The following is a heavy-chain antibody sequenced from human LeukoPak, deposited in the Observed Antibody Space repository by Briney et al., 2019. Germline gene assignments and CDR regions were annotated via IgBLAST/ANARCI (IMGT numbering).Heavy chain of an antibody. CDR3: ARDGHSSGSFDY. Sequence: PGRSLRLSCAASELTFSGYWMNWVRQAPGKGLQWVGNIRQDGGQTHYLDSVKGRFTISRDNAKRSLYLQMNSLRPEDTAVYYCARDGHSSGSFDYWGQGTLVTVSS. CDR1: ELTFSGYW. D-gene: IGHD3-10*01. J-gene: IGHJ4*02. CDR2: IRQDGGQT. V-gene: IGHV3-7*01.